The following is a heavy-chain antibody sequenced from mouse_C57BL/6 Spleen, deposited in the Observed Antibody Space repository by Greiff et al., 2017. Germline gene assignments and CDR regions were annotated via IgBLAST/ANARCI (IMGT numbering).Heavy chain of an antibody. J-gene: IGHJ2*01. CDR3: ERDFSTAHVDY. V-gene: IGHV1-12*01. Sequence: QVQLQQSGAELVRPGASVKMSCKASGYTFTSYNMHWVKQTPRQGLEWIGAIYPGNGDTSYNQKFKGKATLTVDKSSSTACMQLSSLTSEDSAVYVCERDFSTAHVDYWGQGTTLTVSS. CDR2: IYPGNGDT. D-gene: IGHD2-5*01. CDR1: GYTFTSYN.